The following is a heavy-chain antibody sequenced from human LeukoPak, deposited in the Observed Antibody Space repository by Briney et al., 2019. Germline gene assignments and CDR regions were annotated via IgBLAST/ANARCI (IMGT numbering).Heavy chain of an antibody. Sequence: ASVKVSCKASGYTFTKSGISWVRQAPGQGLEWMGWISAYNGNTNYAQKLQGRVTMTTDTSTSTAYMELRSLRSDDTAVYYCARVPPTVTPNYYYYYGMDVWGQGTTVTVSS. J-gene: IGHJ6*02. D-gene: IGHD4-17*01. CDR3: ARVPPTVTPNYYYYYGMDV. CDR1: GYTFTKSG. V-gene: IGHV1-18*01. CDR2: ISAYNGNT.